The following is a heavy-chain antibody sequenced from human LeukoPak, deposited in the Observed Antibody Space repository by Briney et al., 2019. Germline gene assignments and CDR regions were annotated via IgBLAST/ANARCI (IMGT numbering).Heavy chain of an antibody. CDR1: GGSISSSSYY. J-gene: IGHJ4*02. V-gene: IGHV4-39*07. CDR2: ICYSGST. Sequence: PSETLSLTCTVSGGSISSSSYYWGWIRQPPGKGLEWIGSICYSGSTYYNPSLKSRVTISVDTSKNQFSLKLSSVTAADTAVYYCARVHQVWNPTYYFDYWGQGTLVTVSS. CDR3: ARVHQVWNPTYYFDY. D-gene: IGHD1-1*01.